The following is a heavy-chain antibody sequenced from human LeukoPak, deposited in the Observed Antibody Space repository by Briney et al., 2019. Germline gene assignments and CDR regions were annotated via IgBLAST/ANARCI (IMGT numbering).Heavy chain of an antibody. V-gene: IGHV3-30*18. CDR2: ISYDGSNK. CDR1: GFTFSSYG. J-gene: IGHJ6*02. Sequence: GGSLRLSCAASGFTFSSYGMHWVRQAPCKGLEWVAVISYDGSNKYYADSVKGRFTISRDNSKNTLYLQMNSLRAEDTAVYYCAKGDLTVPEGGMDVWGQGTTVTVSS. D-gene: IGHD4-17*01. CDR3: AKGDLTVPEGGMDV.